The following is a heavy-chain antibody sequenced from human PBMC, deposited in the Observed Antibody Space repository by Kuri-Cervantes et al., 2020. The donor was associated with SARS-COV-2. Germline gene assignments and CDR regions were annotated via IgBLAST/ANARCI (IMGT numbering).Heavy chain of an antibody. CDR1: GFTFSSYA. CDR2: ISYDGSSK. Sequence: GGSLRLSCAASGFTFSSYAMHWVRQAPGKGLEWVAVISYDGSSKYYADSVKGRFTISRDSSKNTLYLQMNSLRAEDTAVYYCAREAYYDFWSGYHTRTDYFDYWGQGTLVTVSS. J-gene: IGHJ4*02. V-gene: IGHV3-30-3*01. D-gene: IGHD3-3*01. CDR3: AREAYYDFWSGYHTRTDYFDY.